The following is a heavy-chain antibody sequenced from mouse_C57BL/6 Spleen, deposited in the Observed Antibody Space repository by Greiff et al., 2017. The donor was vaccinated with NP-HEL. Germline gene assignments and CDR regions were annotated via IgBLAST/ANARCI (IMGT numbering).Heavy chain of an antibody. D-gene: IGHD2-2*01. Sequence: VQLQQSGPELVKPGASVKISCKASGYTFTDYYMNWVKQSHGKSLEWIGDINPNNGGTSYNQKFKGKATLTVDKSSSTAYMELRSLTSEDSAVYYCARFGYDRHYYAMDYWGQGTSVTVSS. J-gene: IGHJ4*01. V-gene: IGHV1-26*01. CDR1: GYTFTDYY. CDR3: ARFGYDRHYYAMDY. CDR2: INPNNGGT.